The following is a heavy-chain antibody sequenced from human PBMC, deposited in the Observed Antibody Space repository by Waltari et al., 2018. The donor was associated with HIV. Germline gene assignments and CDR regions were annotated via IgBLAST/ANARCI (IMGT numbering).Heavy chain of an antibody. Sequence: EVQLVESGGGLVQPGGSLRLSCAASGFTFSSYWMHWVRQAPGKGLVWVSRINSDGSITSHADSVKGRFTISRDNARNTLDLQMNSLGAEDTAMYYCAKGGTSGYTFGFGRWGQGTLVTVSS. V-gene: IGHV3-74*01. CDR3: AKGGTSGYTFGFGR. CDR1: GFTFSSYW. CDR2: INSDGSIT. D-gene: IGHD5-18*01. J-gene: IGHJ1*01.